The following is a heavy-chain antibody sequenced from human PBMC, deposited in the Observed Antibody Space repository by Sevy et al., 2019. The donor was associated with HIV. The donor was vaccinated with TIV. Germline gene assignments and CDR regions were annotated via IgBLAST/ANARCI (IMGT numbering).Heavy chain of an antibody. D-gene: IGHD4-17*01. V-gene: IGHV3-30-3*01. J-gene: IGHJ5*02. CDR2: ISYDGSNK. Sequence: GSLRLSCAASGFTFSSYAMHWVRQAPGKGLEWVAVISYDGSNKYYADSVKGRFTISRDNSKNTLYLQMNSLRAEDTAVYYCARDQHDYGGNLRTGWFDPWGQGTLVTVSS. CDR3: ARDQHDYGGNLRTGWFDP. CDR1: GFTFSSYA.